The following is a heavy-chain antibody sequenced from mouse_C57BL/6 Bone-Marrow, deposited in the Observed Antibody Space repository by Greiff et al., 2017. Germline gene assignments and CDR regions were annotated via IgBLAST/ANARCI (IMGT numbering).Heavy chain of an antibody. CDR3: AREGQLRLQAMDY. CDR2: IYPSDSET. V-gene: IGHV1-61*01. J-gene: IGHJ4*01. D-gene: IGHD3-2*02. Sequence: VQLQQSGAELVRPGSSVKLSCKASGYTFTSYWMDWVKQRPGQGLEWIGNIYPSDSETHYNQKFKDKATLTVDKSSSTAYMQLRSLTSEDSAVYYCAREGQLRLQAMDYWGQGTSVTVSS. CDR1: GYTFTSYW.